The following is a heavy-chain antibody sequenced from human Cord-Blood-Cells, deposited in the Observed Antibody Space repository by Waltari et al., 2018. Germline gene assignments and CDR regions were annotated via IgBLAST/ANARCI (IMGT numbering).Heavy chain of an antibody. Sequence: QVQLVQSGAEVKKPGSSVTVSCKASAGTFSSYAISWVRQAPGQGLEWMGGIIPIFGTANYAQKFQGRVTITADESTSTAYMELSSLRSEDTAVYYCAREALAGDPSYWYFDLWGRGTLVTVSS. V-gene: IGHV1-69*01. CDR3: AREALAGDPSYWYFDL. D-gene: IGHD6-19*01. CDR1: AGTFSSYA. CDR2: IIPIFGTA. J-gene: IGHJ2*01.